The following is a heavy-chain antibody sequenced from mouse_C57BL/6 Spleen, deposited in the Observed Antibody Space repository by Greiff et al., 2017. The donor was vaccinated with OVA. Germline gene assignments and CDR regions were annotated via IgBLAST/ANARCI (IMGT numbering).Heavy chain of an antibody. Sequence: QVQLKQPGAELVKPGASVKLSCKASGYTFTSYWMHWVKQRPGQGLEWIGMIHPNSGSTNYNEKFKSKATLTVDKSSSTAYMQLSSLTSEDSAVYYCARITTVVATDDYWGQGTTLTVSS. D-gene: IGHD1-1*01. CDR2: IHPNSGST. CDR3: ARITTVVATDDY. CDR1: GYTFTSYW. J-gene: IGHJ2*01. V-gene: IGHV1-64*01.